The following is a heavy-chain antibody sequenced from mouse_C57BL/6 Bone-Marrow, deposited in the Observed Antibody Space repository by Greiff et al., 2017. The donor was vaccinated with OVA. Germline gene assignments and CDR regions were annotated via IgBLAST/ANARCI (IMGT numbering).Heavy chain of an antibody. CDR3: ARDELWPLYYAMDY. Sequence: QVHVKQSGPGLVQPSQSLSITCTVSGFSLTSYGVHWVRQSPGKGLEWLGVIWSGGSTDYNAAFISRLSISKDNSKSQVFFKMNSLQADDTAIYYCARDELWPLYYAMDYWGQGTSVTVSS. J-gene: IGHJ4*01. D-gene: IGHD3-3*01. CDR2: IWSGGST. V-gene: IGHV2-2*01. CDR1: GFSLTSYG.